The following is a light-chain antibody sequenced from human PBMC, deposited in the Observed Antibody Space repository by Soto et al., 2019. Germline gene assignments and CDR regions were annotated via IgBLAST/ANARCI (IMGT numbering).Light chain of an antibody. CDR1: QSVSNN. CDR2: GAS. J-gene: IGKJ1*01. V-gene: IGKV3-15*01. Sequence: VMTQSPATLSVSPGERATLSCRASQSVSNNLAWYQQKPGQAPRLLIYGASTRATGIPARFSGSGSGTEFTLTISGLQSEDFAVYYCQQYGSSPGTFGQGTKVDIK. CDR3: QQYGSSPGT.